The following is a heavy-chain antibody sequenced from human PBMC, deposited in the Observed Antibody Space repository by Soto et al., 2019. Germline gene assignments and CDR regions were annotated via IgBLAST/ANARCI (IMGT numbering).Heavy chain of an antibody. CDR2: ISGSGGST. V-gene: IGHV3-23*01. D-gene: IGHD5-18*01. Sequence: GGSLRLSCAASGFTFSSYAMSWVRQAPGKGLEWVSAISGSGGSTYYADSVKGRLTISRDNSKNTLYLQMNSLRAEDTAVYYCAKSAAGGYSYGIDYWGQGTRVTVSS. CDR1: GFTFSSYA. CDR3: AKSAAGGYSYGIDY. J-gene: IGHJ4*02.